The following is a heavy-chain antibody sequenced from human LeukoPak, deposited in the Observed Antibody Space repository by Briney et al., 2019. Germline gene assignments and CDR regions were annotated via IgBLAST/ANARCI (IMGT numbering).Heavy chain of an antibody. V-gene: IGHV4-39*01. J-gene: IGHJ4*02. CDR2: IYYSGST. Sequence: SSETLSLTCTVSGGSISSSSYYWGWIRQPPGKGLEWIGSIYYSGSTYYNPSLKSRVTISVDTSKNQFSLKLSSVTAADTAVYYCARRYSSGWLFDYWGQGTLVTVSS. D-gene: IGHD5-18*01. CDR3: ARRYSSGWLFDY. CDR1: GGSISSSSYY.